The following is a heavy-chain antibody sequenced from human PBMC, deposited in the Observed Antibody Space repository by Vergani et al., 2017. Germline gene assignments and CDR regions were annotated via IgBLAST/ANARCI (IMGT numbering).Heavy chain of an antibody. Sequence: EVDLVESGGGLAQPGGSLRLSCEASGITFWKFGMHWVRQGPGKGLEWVSGISWNSGAVDYADSVRGRFTISRDNAKNSLYLQMNSLRAEDTALYYCAKGVVTSSGGGWFDPWGQGTLVTVS. CDR2: ISWNSGAV. D-gene: IGHD6-6*01. V-gene: IGHV3-9*01. J-gene: IGHJ5*02. CDR1: GITFWKFG. CDR3: AKGVVTSSGGGWFDP.